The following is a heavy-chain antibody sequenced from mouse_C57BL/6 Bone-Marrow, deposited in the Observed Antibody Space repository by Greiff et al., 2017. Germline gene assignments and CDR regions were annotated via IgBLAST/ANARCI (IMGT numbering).Heavy chain of an antibody. CDR3: ARGAVVATDYYAMDY. J-gene: IGHJ4*01. V-gene: IGHV5-4*03. CDR1: GFTFSSYA. CDR2: ISDGGSYT. D-gene: IGHD1-1*01. Sequence: DVKLVESGGGLVKPGGSLKLSCAASGFTFSSYAMSWVRQTPEKRLEWVATISDGGSYTYYPANVKGRFTISRDNAKNNLYLQMSHLKSEDTAMYYWARGAVVATDYYAMDYWGQGTSVTVSS.